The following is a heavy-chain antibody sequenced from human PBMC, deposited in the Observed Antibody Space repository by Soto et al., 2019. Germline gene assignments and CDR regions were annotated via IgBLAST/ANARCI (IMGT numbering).Heavy chain of an antibody. Sequence: VESLKISCKGSGYSFTSYWIGWVRQMPGKGLEWMGIIYPGDSDTRYSPSFQGQVTISADKSISTAYLQWSSLKASDTAMYYCARLPYSSGWPEYYFDYWGQGTLVTVSS. CDR3: ARLPYSSGWPEYYFDY. CDR2: IYPGDSDT. CDR1: GYSFTSYW. V-gene: IGHV5-51*01. D-gene: IGHD6-19*01. J-gene: IGHJ4*02.